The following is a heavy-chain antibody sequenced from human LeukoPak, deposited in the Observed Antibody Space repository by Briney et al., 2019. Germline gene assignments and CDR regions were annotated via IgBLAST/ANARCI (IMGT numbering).Heavy chain of an antibody. CDR2: ISDYNGNT. CDR3: ARGRRGGSGSYRRFDY. CDR1: GYTFTSYG. D-gene: IGHD3-10*01. J-gene: IGHJ4*02. V-gene: IGHV1-18*01. Sequence: ASVKVSCKASGYTFTSYGISWVRQAPGQGLEWMGWISDYNGNTNYAQKLQGRVTMTTDTSTSTAYMELRSLRSDDTAVYYCARGRRGGSGSYRRFDYWGQGTLVTVSS.